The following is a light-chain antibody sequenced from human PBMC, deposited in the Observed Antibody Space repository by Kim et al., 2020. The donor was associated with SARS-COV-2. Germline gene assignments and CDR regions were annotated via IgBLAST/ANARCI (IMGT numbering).Light chain of an antibody. Sequence: EIVLTQSPGTLSLSPGERATLSCRASQSVSTYLAWYQQKPGQAPRLLIYGASNRATGIPDRFSGSGSGTDFTLTISRLEPEDFAVYYCQQHGSSPRTFGGGTKVEIK. CDR1: QSVSTY. V-gene: IGKV3-20*01. CDR3: QQHGSSPRT. CDR2: GAS. J-gene: IGKJ4*01.